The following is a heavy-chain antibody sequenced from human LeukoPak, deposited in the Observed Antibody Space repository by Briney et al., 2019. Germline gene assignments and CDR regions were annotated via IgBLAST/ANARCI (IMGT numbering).Heavy chain of an antibody. Sequence: PGGSLRLSCAASGFTFSSYAMSWVRQAPGKGLEWVSAISGSGGSTYYAVSGKGRFTISRDNSKNTLYLKMNSLRAEDTAVYYCAKDAVLLWFGELFTYFDYWGQGTLVTVSS. V-gene: IGHV3-23*01. J-gene: IGHJ4*02. CDR3: AKDAVLLWFGELFTYFDY. D-gene: IGHD3-10*01. CDR1: GFTFSSYA. CDR2: ISGSGGST.